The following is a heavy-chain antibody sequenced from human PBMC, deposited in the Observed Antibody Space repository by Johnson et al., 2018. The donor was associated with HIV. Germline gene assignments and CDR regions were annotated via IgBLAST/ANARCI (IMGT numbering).Heavy chain of an antibody. CDR3: ARALRVVVVAATFDAFDI. Sequence: VQLVESGGGLVKPGGSLRLSCAASGFTFDDYAMHWVRQAPGKGLEWVSGINWNGGSTGYADSVKGRFTISRDNAKNSLYLQMNSLRAEDTALYYCARALRVVVVAATFDAFDIWGQGTMVTVSS. J-gene: IGHJ3*02. D-gene: IGHD2-15*01. V-gene: IGHV3-20*04. CDR1: GFTFDDYA. CDR2: INWNGGST.